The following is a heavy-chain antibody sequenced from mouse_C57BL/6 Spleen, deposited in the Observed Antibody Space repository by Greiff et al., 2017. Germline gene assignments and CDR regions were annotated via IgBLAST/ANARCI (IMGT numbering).Heavy chain of an antibody. D-gene: IGHD1-1*01. Sequence: VQLQQPGAELVMPGASVKLSCKASGYTLTSYWMHWVKQRPGQGLEWIGEIDPSDSYTNYNQKFKGKSTLTVDKSSSTAYMQLSSLTSEDSAVYYCARKITTVVATEYFDVWGTGTTVTVSS. J-gene: IGHJ1*03. V-gene: IGHV1-69*01. CDR2: IDPSDSYT. CDR1: GYTLTSYW. CDR3: ARKITTVVATEYFDV.